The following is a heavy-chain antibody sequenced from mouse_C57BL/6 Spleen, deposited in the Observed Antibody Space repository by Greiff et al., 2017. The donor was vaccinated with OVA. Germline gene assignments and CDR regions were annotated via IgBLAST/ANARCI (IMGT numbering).Heavy chain of an antibody. D-gene: IGHD2-4*01. V-gene: IGHV5-17*01. CDR3: ARYYDYDGYYAMDY. J-gene: IGHJ4*01. CDR2: ISSGSSTI. Sequence: EVHLVESGGGLVKPGGSLKLSCAASGFTFSDYGMHWVRQAPEKGLEWVAYISSGSSTIYYADTVKGRFTISRDNAKNTLFLQMTSLRSEDTAMYYCARYYDYDGYYAMDYWGQGTSVTVSS. CDR1: GFTFSDYG.